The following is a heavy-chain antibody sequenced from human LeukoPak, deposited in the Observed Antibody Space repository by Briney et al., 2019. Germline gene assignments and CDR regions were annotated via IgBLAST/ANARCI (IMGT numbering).Heavy chain of an antibody. D-gene: IGHD3-16*01. V-gene: IGHV3-23*01. CDR2: IGGGGRT. Sequence: GRSLRLSCAASGFTYSSHSMTWVRQAPGKGLEWVSVIGGGGRTFYADSVKGRFTISRDNSRNTLYLEMDSLRVEDTAVYYCAKEVWGSYDKGSLDHWGQGALVTVSS. J-gene: IGHJ4*02. CDR1: GFTYSSHS. CDR3: AKEVWGSYDKGSLDH.